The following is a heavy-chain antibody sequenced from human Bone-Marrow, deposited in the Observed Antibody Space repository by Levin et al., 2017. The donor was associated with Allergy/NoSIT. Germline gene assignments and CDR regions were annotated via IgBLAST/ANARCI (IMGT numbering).Heavy chain of an antibody. V-gene: IGHV3-11*01. CDR2: ISNRGGTI. J-gene: IGHJ4*02. CDR1: GFTFSDHF. Sequence: PGESLKISCAASGFTFSDHFMSWIRQSPGKGLEWISYISNRGGTIYYADSIKGRFTVSRDNANNSLYLQMNSLRAEDTAVYFCARGKVYYSGSDFFDSWGQGALVTVAS. D-gene: IGHD3-10*01. CDR3: ARGKVYYSGSDFFDS.